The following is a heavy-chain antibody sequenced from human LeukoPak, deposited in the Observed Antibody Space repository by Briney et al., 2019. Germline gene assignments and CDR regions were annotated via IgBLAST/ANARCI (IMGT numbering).Heavy chain of an antibody. Sequence: PSQTLSLTCAVSGGSISSGGYSWSWIRQPPGKGLEWIGYIYHSGSTYYNPSLKSRVTISVDRSKNQFSLKLSSVTAADTAVYYCARLYGDYHYWYFDLWGRGTLVTVSS. J-gene: IGHJ2*01. D-gene: IGHD4-17*01. CDR2: IYHSGST. CDR3: ARLYGDYHYWYFDL. V-gene: IGHV4-30-2*01. CDR1: GGSISSGGYS.